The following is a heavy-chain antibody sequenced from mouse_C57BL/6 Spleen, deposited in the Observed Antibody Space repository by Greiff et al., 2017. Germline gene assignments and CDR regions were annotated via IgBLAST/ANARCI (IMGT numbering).Heavy chain of an antibody. CDR1: GFTFSDYY. V-gene: IGHV5-12*01. J-gene: IGHJ1*03. CDR2: ISNGGGST. D-gene: IGHD2-4*01. Sequence: EVQLVESGGGLVQPGGSLKLSCAASGFTFSDYYMYWVRQTPEKRLEWVAYISNGGGSTYYPDTVKGRFTISRDTAKNTLYLQMSRLKSEDTAMYYCARQGDYDWYFDVWGTGTTVTVSS. CDR3: ARQGDYDWYFDV.